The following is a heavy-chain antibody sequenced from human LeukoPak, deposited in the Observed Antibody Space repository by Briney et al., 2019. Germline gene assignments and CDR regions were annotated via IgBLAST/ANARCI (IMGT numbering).Heavy chain of an antibody. J-gene: IGHJ6*02. D-gene: IGHD1-26*01. CDR2: ISAYNGNT. CDR1: GYTFTSYG. CDR3: ARAGELGVGATTEDYYGMDV. Sequence: GASVKVSCKASGYTFTSYGISWVRQAPGQGLEWMGWISAYNGNTNYAQKLQGRVTMTTDTSTSTAYMELRSLRSDDTAMYYCARAGELGVGATTEDYYGMDVWGQGTTVTVSS. V-gene: IGHV1-18*01.